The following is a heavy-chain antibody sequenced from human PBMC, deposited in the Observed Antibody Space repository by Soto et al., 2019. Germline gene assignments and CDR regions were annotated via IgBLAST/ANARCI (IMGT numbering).Heavy chain of an antibody. CDR1: GGSISSYY. J-gene: IGHJ4*02. CDR2: IYYSGST. V-gene: IGHV4-59*01. D-gene: IGHD5-12*01. CDR3: ARLGRDGYDDY. Sequence: SETLSLTCTVSGGSISSYYWSWIRQPPGKGLEWIGYIYYSGSTNYNPSLKSRVTISVDTSKNQFSLKLSSVTAADTAVYYCARLGRDGYDDYWGQGTLVTVS.